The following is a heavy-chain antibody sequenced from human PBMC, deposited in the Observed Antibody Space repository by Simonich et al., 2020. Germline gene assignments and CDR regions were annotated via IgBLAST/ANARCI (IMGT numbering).Heavy chain of an antibody. D-gene: IGHD3-10*01. V-gene: IGHV3-21*01. CDR1: GFTFSSYS. J-gene: IGHJ4*02. Sequence: GGGLVKPGGSLRLSCAASGFTFSSYSMNWVRQAPGKGLWWVSSISSSSSYIYYADSVKGRFTISRDNAKNSLYLQMNSLRAEDTAVYYCARDTSYYGSGSYYFDYWGQGTLVTVSS. CDR2: ISSSSSYI. CDR3: ARDTSYYGSGSYYFDY.